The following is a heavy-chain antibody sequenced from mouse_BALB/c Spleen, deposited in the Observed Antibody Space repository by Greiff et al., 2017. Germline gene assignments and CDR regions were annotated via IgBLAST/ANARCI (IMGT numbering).Heavy chain of an antibody. CDR1: GFTFSSYG. CDR3: ARHYGSSYSAY. V-gene: IGHV5-6*01. CDR2: ISSGGSYT. D-gene: IGHD1-1*01. J-gene: IGHJ3*01. Sequence: EVKLVESGGDLVKPGGSLKLSCAASGFTFSSYGMSWVRQTPDKRLEWVATISSGGSYTYYPDSVKGRFTISRDNAKNTLYLQMRSLKSEDTAMYYCARHYGSSYSAYWGQGTLVTVAA.